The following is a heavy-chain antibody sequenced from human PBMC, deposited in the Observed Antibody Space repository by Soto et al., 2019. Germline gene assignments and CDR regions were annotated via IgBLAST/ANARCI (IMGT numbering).Heavy chain of an antibody. CDR3: ARDGALWFEELVFAY. CDR1: GFTFSSYW. V-gene: IGHV3-74*01. CDR2: INSDGSST. D-gene: IGHD3-10*01. J-gene: IGHJ4*02. Sequence: EVQLVESGGGLVQPGGSLRLSCAASGFTFSSYWMHWVRQAPGKGLVWVSRINSDGSSTSYADSVKGRFTISRDNDKNTLYLHMNSLRVEGTAVYYCARDGALWFEELVFAYLGQGTLVTVSS.